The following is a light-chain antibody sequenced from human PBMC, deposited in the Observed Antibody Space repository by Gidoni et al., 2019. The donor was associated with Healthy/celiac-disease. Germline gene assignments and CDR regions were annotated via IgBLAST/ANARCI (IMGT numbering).Light chain of an antibody. V-gene: IGKV3-20*01. J-gene: IGKJ1*01. CDR1: QSVSSCY. Sequence: EIVLTQSPGTLSLSPGERATLSCRASQSVSSCYLAWYQQKPGQAPRLLIYGASSRATGIPDRFSGSGSGTDFTLTISRLEPEDFAVYYCQQYGSSRKTFXQXTKVXIK. CDR2: GAS. CDR3: QQYGSSRKT.